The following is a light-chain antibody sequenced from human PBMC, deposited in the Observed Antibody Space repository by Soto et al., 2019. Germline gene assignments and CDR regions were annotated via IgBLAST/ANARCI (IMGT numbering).Light chain of an antibody. CDR2: GDN. Sequence: QSVLTQPPSVSGAPGQRVTISCTGSSSNIGAGYDVHWYQQLPGTAPKLLISGDNNRPSEVPDRFSGSKSGTSASLAITGLQDEDEADYYCQSYDSSLSGSRVVFGGGTKLTVL. CDR3: QSYDSSLSGSRVV. J-gene: IGLJ2*01. V-gene: IGLV1-40*01. CDR1: SSNIGAGYD.